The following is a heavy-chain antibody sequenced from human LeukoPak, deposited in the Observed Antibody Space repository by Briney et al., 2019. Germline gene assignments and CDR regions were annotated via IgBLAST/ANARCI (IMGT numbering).Heavy chain of an antibody. Sequence: GESLKISCQAYGYSFFSNYWIAWVRQMPGKGLEWMEFLYPGDTDSRYSPSFQAQVTISADRSISTAYLHWSSLKVSDTAMYYCARASRDGYNQNFDYWGQGTRVTVSS. D-gene: IGHD5-24*01. CDR3: ARASRDGYNQNFDY. V-gene: IGHV5-51*01. CDR2: LYPGDTDS. CDR1: GYSFFSNYW. J-gene: IGHJ4*02.